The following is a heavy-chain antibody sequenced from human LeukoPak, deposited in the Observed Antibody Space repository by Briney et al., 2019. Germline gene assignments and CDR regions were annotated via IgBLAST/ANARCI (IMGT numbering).Heavy chain of an antibody. V-gene: IGHV3-9*01. Sequence: GGSLRLSCAASGFTFDDYAMHRVRQAPGKGLEWVSGISWNSGSIGYADSVKGRFTISRDNAKNSLYLQMNSLRAEDTAVYYCAELGITMIGGVWGKGTTVTISS. CDR1: GFTFDDYA. D-gene: IGHD3-10*02. CDR2: ISWNSGSI. CDR3: AELGITMIGGV. J-gene: IGHJ6*04.